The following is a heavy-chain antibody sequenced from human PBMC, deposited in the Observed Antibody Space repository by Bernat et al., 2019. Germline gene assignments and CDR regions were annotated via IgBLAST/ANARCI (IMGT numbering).Heavy chain of an antibody. CDR2: INAGNGDT. V-gene: IGHV1-3*01. CDR3: ARGYCSSTSCQYYFDF. CDR1: GYTFSGYA. D-gene: IGHD2-2*01. Sequence: QVQLVQSGAEVKKPGASVKVSCKASGYTFSGYAIHWVRQSPGQRLEWMGWINAGNGDTKYSQKFQGRVTITRDTSARTAYMELSSMRSEDTAVYSCARGYCSSTSCQYYFDFWGQGTLVTVSS. J-gene: IGHJ4*02.